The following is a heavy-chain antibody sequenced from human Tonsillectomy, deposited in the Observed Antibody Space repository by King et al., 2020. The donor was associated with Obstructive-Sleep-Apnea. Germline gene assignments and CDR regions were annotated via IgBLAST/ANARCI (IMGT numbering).Heavy chain of an antibody. CDR1: GASITNTNYY. J-gene: IGHJ5*02. V-gene: IGHV4-39*07. CDR3: VRVLTAVWTDNRQPYTWFGP. D-gene: IGHD3-16*01. Sequence: QLQESGPGLVKPSETLSLTCTVSGASITNTNYYWGWIRQPPGKGLEWIGNIYHSWSSLYNPYLESRMIISLDTSKNQFSLRLGSVTAADTAVYFCVRVLTAVWTDNRQPYTWFGPWGHGTLVTVSS. CDR2: IYHSWSS.